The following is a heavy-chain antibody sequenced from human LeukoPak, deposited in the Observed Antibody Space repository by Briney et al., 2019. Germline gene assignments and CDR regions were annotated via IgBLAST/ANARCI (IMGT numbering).Heavy chain of an antibody. CDR3: AKLLALGAFDI. J-gene: IGHJ3*02. CDR2: ISYDGNNK. Sequence: SGGPLRLSCAASGFPFSSYAMHWVRQAPGKGLEWVAVISYDGNNKYYADSVKGRFTISRDNSKNTLSLQMNSLRAEDTAVYYCAKLLALGAFDIWGQGTMVTVSS. V-gene: IGHV3-30*04. D-gene: IGHD2-15*01. CDR1: GFPFSSYA.